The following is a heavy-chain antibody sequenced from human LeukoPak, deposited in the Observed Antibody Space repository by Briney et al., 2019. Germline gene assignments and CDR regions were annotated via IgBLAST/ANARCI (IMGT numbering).Heavy chain of an antibody. CDR3: ARDSYGDYPTYYYYMDV. CDR2: ISAYNGNT. D-gene: IGHD4-17*01. CDR1: GYTFTNYG. J-gene: IGHJ6*03. Sequence: ASVKVSCKASGYTFTNYGITWVRQAPGQGLEWMGWISAYNGNTNSAQKLQGRVTMTTDTSTTTAYMELRNLTSDDTAVYYCARDSYGDYPTYYYYMDVWGKGTTVTVSS. V-gene: IGHV1-18*01.